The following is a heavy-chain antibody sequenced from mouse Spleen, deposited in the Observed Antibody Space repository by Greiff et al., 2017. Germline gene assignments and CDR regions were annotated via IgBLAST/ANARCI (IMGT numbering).Heavy chain of an antibody. V-gene: IGHV1-64*01. CDR2: IHPNSGST. CDR3: ARRRGDEERGFDY. Sequence: QVQLQQPGAELVKPGASVKLSCKASGYTFTSYWMHWVKQRPGQGLEWIGMIHPNSGSTNYNEKFKSKATLTVAKSSSKAYMQLSSLTSEDSAVYYGARRRGDEERGFDYWGQGTTRTVSS. CDR1: GYTFTSYW. D-gene: IGHD2-13*01. J-gene: IGHJ2*01.